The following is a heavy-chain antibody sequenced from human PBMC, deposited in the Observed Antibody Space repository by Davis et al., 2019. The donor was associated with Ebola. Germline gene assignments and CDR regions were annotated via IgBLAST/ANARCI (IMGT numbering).Heavy chain of an antibody. D-gene: IGHD3-10*01. CDR3: ARLIIQTFGSFDI. CDR2: IYTGDSDT. Sequence: PGGSLRLSCQDSGNSFSSHWIGWVRQMPGKGLEWMGIIYTGDSDTRYSPSFRGQVTILADNSIKTAFLHWSSLKASDTAMYYCARLIIQTFGSFDIWGQGTMVTVSS. CDR1: GNSFSSHW. J-gene: IGHJ3*02. V-gene: IGHV5-51*01.